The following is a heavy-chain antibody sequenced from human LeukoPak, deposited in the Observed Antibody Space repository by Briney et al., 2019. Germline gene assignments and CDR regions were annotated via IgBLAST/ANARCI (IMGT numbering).Heavy chain of an antibody. CDR3: ARRYYYGSGSYYNVALRY. CDR1: GYTFTSYD. D-gene: IGHD3-10*01. J-gene: IGHJ1*01. Sequence: ASVKVSCKASGYTFTSYDINWVRQATGQGLEWMGWMNPNSGNTGYAQKFQGRATMTRNTSISTAYMELSSLRSEDTAVYYCARRYYYGSGSYYNVALRYWGQGTLVTVSS. CDR2: MNPNSGNT. V-gene: IGHV1-8*01.